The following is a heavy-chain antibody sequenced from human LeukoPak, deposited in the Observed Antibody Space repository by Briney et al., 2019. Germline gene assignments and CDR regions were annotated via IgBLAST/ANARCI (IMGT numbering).Heavy chain of an antibody. V-gene: IGHV4-39*07. D-gene: IGHD6-19*01. J-gene: IGHJ4*02. CDR2: IYYSGST. CDR1: GGSISSSSYY. Sequence: SETLSLTCTVSGGSISSSSYYWGWIRQPPGKGLEWIGSIYYSGSTYYNPSLKSRVTISVDTSKNQFSLKLSSVTAADTAVYYCARVVGSQWLAAMDYWGQGTLVTVSS. CDR3: ARVVGSQWLAAMDY.